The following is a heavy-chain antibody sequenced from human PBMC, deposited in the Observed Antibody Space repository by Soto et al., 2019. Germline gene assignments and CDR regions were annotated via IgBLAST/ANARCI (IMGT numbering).Heavy chain of an antibody. D-gene: IGHD6-13*01. J-gene: IGHJ4*02. CDR1: GFTFSSYA. Sequence: PGGSLRLSCAASGFTFSSYAMHWVRQAPGKGLEWVAVISYDGSNKYYADSVKGRFTISRDNSKNTLYLQMNSLRAEDTAVYYCARGGRRQQLVDDWGQGTLVTVSS. CDR2: ISYDGSNK. CDR3: ARGGRRQQLVDD. V-gene: IGHV3-30-3*01.